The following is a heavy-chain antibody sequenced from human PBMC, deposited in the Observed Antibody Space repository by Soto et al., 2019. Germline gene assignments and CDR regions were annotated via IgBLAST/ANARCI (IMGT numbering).Heavy chain of an antibody. CDR3: AKGPTVFGAVISFDYYYGMYV. CDR1: GFTFSTSA. D-gene: IGHD3-3*01. Sequence: HPGGSLRLSCTASGFTFSTSAMSWVRHAPGRGLEWVSGISGSGAGTYYADSVKGRFTISRDNSKNTLYLQMSGLRAEDAAIYYCAKGPTVFGAVISFDYYYGMYVWGQGTPVTVSS. J-gene: IGHJ6*02. CDR2: ISGSGAGT. V-gene: IGHV3-23*01.